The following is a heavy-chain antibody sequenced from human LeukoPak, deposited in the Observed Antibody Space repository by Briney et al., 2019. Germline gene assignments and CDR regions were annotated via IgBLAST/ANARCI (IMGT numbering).Heavy chain of an antibody. V-gene: IGHV3-66*01. Sequence: GGSLRLSCAASGFTFSSYSMNWVRQAPGKGLEWVSVIYSGGSTYYADSVKGRFTISRDNSKNTLYLQMNSLRAEDTAVYYCARVLHKRNYDSGVYYGYWGQGTLVTVSS. CDR2: IYSGGST. CDR3: ARVLHKRNYDSGVYYGY. CDR1: GFTFSSYS. D-gene: IGHD3-22*01. J-gene: IGHJ4*01.